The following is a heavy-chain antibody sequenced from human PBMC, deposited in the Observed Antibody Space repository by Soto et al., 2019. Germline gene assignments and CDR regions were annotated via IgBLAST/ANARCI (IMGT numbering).Heavy chain of an antibody. D-gene: IGHD6-6*01. CDR1: GFTFSSYA. CDR2: ISGSGGST. CDR3: AKGRGSSSPKRRYYYYGMDV. J-gene: IGHJ6*02. V-gene: IGHV3-23*01. Sequence: GGSLRLSCAASGFTFSSYAMSWVRQAPGKGLEWVSAISGSGGSTYYADSVKGRFTISRDNSKNTLYLQMNSLRAEDTAVYYCAKGRGSSSPKRRYYYYGMDVWGQGTTVTVSS.